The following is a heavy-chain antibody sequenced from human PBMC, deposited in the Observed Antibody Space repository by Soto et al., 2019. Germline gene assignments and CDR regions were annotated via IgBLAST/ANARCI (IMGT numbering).Heavy chain of an antibody. CDR1: GYSVTSYW. CDR2: IYPGDSDT. CDR3: ARPSPLGYCSGGSCYDY. V-gene: IGHV5-51*01. Sequence: GESLKISCKGSGYSVTSYWIGWVRQMPGKGLEWMGIIYPGDSDTRYSPSFQGQVTISADKSISTAYLQWSSLKASDTAMYYYARPSPLGYCSGGSCYDYWGQGTLVTVSS. D-gene: IGHD2-15*01. J-gene: IGHJ4*02.